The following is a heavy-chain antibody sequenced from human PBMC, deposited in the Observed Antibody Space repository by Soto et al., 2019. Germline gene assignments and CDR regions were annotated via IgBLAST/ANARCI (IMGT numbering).Heavy chain of an antibody. D-gene: IGHD3-10*01. CDR1: GFTFSTYS. CDR2: ISSSSSYI. V-gene: IGHV3-21*01. Sequence: EVQLVESGGGLVKPGGSLRLSCAASGFTFSTYSMNWVRQAPGKGLEWVSSISSSSSYIYYADSVKGRFTISRDNAKKPLYLRMNSLRAADTAVYYCARDRGGDFKAFDNWGQGTMVTVSS. CDR3: ARDRGGDFKAFDN. J-gene: IGHJ3*02.